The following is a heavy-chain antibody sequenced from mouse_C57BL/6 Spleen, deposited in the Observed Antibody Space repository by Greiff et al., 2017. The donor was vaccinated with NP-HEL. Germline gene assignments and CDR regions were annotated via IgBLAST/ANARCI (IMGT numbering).Heavy chain of an antibody. V-gene: IGHV1-85*01. CDR2: IYPRDGST. CDR3: ARVDGPWYFDV. Sequence: QVQLQQPGPELVKPGASLKLSCKASGYTFTSYDINWVKQRPGQGLEWIGWIYPRDGSTKYNEKFKGKATLTVDTSSSTAYMELHSLTSEDSAVYFCARVDGPWYFDVWGTGTTVTVSS. CDR1: GYTFTSYD. J-gene: IGHJ1*03. D-gene: IGHD2-3*01.